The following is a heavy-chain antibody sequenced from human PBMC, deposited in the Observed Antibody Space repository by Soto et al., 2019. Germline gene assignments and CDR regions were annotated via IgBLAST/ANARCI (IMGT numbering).Heavy chain of an antibody. J-gene: IGHJ3*02. D-gene: IGHD2-15*01. Sequence: SETLSLTCTVSGGSISSSSYYWGWIRQPPGKGLEWIGSIYYSGSTYYNPSLKSRVTISVDTSKNQFSLKLSSVTAADTAVYYCARLVVAASDAFDIWGQGTMVTVSS. CDR1: GGSISSSSYY. CDR3: ARLVVAASDAFDI. CDR2: IYYSGST. V-gene: IGHV4-39*01.